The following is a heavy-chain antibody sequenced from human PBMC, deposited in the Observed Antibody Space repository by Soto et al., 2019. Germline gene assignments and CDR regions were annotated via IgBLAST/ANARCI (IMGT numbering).Heavy chain of an antibody. CDR3: GRDTNYYNYYYMDV. CDR1: GFTVITNY. D-gene: IGHD2-8*01. CDR2: IYTGGSA. Sequence: GGSLRLSCAASGFTVITNYMSWVRQAPGKGLEWVSVIYTGGSAYYADSVKGRFTISRDNSKNTVYLQMNSLRAEDTAVYYCGRDTNYYNYYYMDVWSKGTTVT. J-gene: IGHJ6*03. V-gene: IGHV3-66*01.